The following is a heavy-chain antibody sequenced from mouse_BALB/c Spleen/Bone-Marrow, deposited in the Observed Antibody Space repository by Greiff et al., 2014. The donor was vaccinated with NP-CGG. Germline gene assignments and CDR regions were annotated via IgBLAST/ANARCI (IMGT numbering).Heavy chain of an antibody. D-gene: IGHD2-3*01. J-gene: IGHJ2*01. Sequence: EVQLQQSGPGLVKPSQTVSLTCTVTGISITTGNYRWSWIRQFPGNKLEWIGYIYYSGTITYNPSLTSRTTITRDTSKNQFFLEMNSLTAEDTATYYCARVDGYHFDYWGQGTTLTVSS. CDR2: IYYSGTI. CDR3: ARVDGYHFDY. CDR1: GISITTGNYR. V-gene: IGHV3-5*02.